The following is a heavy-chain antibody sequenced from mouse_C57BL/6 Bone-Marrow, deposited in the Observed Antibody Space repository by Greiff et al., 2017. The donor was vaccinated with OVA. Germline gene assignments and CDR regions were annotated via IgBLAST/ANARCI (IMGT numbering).Heavy chain of an antibody. Sequence: EVQLQESGGGLVKPGGSLKLSCAASGFTFSDYGMHWVRQAPEKGLEWVAYISSGSSTIYYADTVKGRFTISRDNAKNTLFLQMTSLRSEDTAMYYCANYYGSSLYYAMDYWGQGTSVTVSS. D-gene: IGHD1-1*01. CDR3: ANYYGSSLYYAMDY. CDR1: GFTFSDYG. V-gene: IGHV5-17*01. J-gene: IGHJ4*01. CDR2: ISSGSSTI.